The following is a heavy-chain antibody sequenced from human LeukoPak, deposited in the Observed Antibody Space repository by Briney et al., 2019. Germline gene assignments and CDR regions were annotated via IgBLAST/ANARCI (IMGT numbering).Heavy chain of an antibody. CDR2: INWNGGST. Sequence: GGSLRLSCAASGFTFDDYGMSWVRQAPGKGLEWVSGINWNGGSTGYADSVKGRFTISRDNAKNSLYLQMNSLRAEDTAVYYCAKDGGEYYDILTGYYPRLYYMDVWGKGTTVTISS. J-gene: IGHJ6*03. D-gene: IGHD3-9*01. CDR1: GFTFDDYG. V-gene: IGHV3-20*04. CDR3: AKDGGEYYDILTGYYPRLYYMDV.